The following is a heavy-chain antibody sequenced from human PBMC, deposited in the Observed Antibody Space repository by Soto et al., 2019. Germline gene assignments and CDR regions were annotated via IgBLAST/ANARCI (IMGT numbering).Heavy chain of an antibody. J-gene: IGHJ4*02. Sequence: PGGSLRLSCAASGFTFSTFDMTWVRQAPGKGLEWVSLIRGVAGSTHYPESVKGRFTISKDNSNNMLYLEMNSLRADDTAVYFCVKGAWLDYWGQGNMVTVSS. CDR3: VKGAWLDY. V-gene: IGHV3-23*01. CDR1: GFTFSTFD. CDR2: IRGVAGST.